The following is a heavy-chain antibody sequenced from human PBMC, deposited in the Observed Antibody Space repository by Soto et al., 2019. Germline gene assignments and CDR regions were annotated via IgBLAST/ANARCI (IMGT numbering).Heavy chain of an antibody. V-gene: IGHV5-51*01. D-gene: IGHD1-20*01. J-gene: IGHJ4*02. Sequence: LMQSGPEVKKPGESLRISCKVSGYNFATYWIGWVRQVPGKGLEWLGFIYPHDSDTRYSPSFQGQVTISGDKSISTAYLQWSTLKASDTAVYFCVRRLDNSLDYWGQGTLVTVS. CDR1: GYNFATYW. CDR3: VRRLDNSLDY. CDR2: IYPHDSDT.